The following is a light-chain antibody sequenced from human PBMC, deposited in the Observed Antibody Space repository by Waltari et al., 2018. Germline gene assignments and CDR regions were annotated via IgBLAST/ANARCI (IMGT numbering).Light chain of an antibody. Sequence: IVLTQSPGTLSLSPGERATISCRASQTVARNYLAWDQHKPGQAPMLLIYGASTRATDIPDRCSGSGSGTDFTRTINRLEPEDSAVYYCQKYGGSPLVTFGHGTRLEI. J-gene: IGKJ5*01. CDR3: QKYGGSPLVT. CDR1: QTVARNY. V-gene: IGKV3-20*01. CDR2: GAS.